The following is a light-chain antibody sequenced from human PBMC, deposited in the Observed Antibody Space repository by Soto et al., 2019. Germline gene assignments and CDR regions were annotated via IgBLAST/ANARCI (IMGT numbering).Light chain of an antibody. V-gene: IGKV3-20*01. CDR3: QQYGSSPLT. CDR1: QSVSSSY. CDR2: GAS. Sequence: EIVLTQSPGTPSLSPGERATLSCRASQSVSSSYLAWYQQKPGQAPRLLIYGASSSATGLPDRFSGSGSGTDFTLTISRLEPEDFAVYYCQQYGSSPLTFGGGTKVDIK. J-gene: IGKJ4*01.